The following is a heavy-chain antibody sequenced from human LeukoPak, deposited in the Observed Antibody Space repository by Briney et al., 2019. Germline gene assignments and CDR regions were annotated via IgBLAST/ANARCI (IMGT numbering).Heavy chain of an antibody. CDR2: MNPNSGNT. CDR3: ARGPMVRGYYYYYYMDV. D-gene: IGHD3-10*01. Sequence: ASVKVSCKASGYTFTSYDINWVRQATGQGLEWMGWMNPNSGNTGYAQKFQGRVTMTRNTSISTAYMELSSLRSEDTAVYYCARGPMVRGYYYYYYMDVGGKGTTVTVYS. J-gene: IGHJ6*03. V-gene: IGHV1-8*01. CDR1: GYTFTSYD.